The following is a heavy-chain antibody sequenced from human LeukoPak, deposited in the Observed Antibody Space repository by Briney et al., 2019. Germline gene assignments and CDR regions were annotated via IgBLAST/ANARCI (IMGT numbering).Heavy chain of an antibody. V-gene: IGHV3-7*01. J-gene: IGHJ3*02. CDR3: ARVAYGWSRGDAFDI. CDR1: GFTFSTYW. D-gene: IGHD6-19*01. CDR2: IKEDGNKK. Sequence: GGSLRLSCVASGFTFSTYWMTWVRQAPGKGLEWVASIKEDGNKKSYVDSVRGRFTISRDNAKNSMFLQMNSLRGEDTAVFYCARVAYGWSRGDAFDIWGHGTTVTVSS.